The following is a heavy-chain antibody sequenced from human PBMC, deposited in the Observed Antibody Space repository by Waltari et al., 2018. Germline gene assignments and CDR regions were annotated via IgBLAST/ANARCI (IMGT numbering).Heavy chain of an antibody. J-gene: IGHJ3*02. V-gene: IGHV4-38-2*01. CDR2: IYHSGST. D-gene: IGHD3-3*01. CDR3: ARLDFWSGYSETDAFDI. CDR1: GYSISSGYY. Sequence: QVQLQESGPGLVKPSETLSHTCAVSGYSISSGYYWGWIRQPPGKGREWIGSIYHSGSTYYNPSLKSRVTISVDTSKNQFSLKLSSVTAADTAVYYCARLDFWSGYSETDAFDIWGQGTMVTVSS.